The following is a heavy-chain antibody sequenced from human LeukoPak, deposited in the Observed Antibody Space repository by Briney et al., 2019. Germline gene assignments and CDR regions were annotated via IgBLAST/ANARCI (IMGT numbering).Heavy chain of an antibody. CDR1: GYTLTELS. V-gene: IGHV1-69*04. CDR3: ARVPGLLYYYGMDV. J-gene: IGHJ6*02. Sequence: GASVKVSCKVSGYTLTELSMHWVRQAPGKGLEWMGRIIPILGIANYAQKFQGRVTITADKSTSTAYMELSSLRSEDTAVYYCARVPGLLYYYGMDVWGQGTTVTVSS. CDR2: IIPILGIA.